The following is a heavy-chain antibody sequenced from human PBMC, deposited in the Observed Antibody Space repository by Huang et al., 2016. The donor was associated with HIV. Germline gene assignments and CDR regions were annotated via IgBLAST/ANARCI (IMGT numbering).Heavy chain of an antibody. D-gene: IGHD5-18*01. V-gene: IGHV4-59*11. CDR1: SGSISDHY. J-gene: IGHJ2*01. Sequence: QVQLQESGPGLVKPSETLSLTCTVSSGSISDHYWSWIRQPPGKGLEWIGSIYYRGSTNYNPSLESRVTMLFATSENQLSLKFSSVTAADTAMYYCARGGYTYGFYWYFDLWGRGTLVTVSS. CDR2: IYYRGST. CDR3: ARGGYTYGFYWYFDL.